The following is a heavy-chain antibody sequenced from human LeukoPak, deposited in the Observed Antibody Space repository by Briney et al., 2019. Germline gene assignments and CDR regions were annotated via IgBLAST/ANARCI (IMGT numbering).Heavy chain of an antibody. Sequence: SETLSLTCAVYGGSFSGYYWNWIRQPPGEGLEWIGEINHSGSTNYNPSLKSRVTISVDTSKNQFSLKLSSVTAADTAVYYCARIMTDPACGGDCYSFDYWGQGTLVTVSS. CDR1: GGSFSGYY. J-gene: IGHJ4*02. D-gene: IGHD2-21*02. CDR3: ARIMTDPACGGDCYSFDY. CDR2: INHSGST. V-gene: IGHV4-34*01.